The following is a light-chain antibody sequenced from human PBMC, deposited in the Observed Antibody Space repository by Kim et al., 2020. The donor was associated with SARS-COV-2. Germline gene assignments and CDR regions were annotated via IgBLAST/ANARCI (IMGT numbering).Light chain of an antibody. CDR3: QQRGN. V-gene: IGKV3-11*01. CDR1: QSVGTY. J-gene: IGKJ5*01. CDR2: DAS. Sequence: PGERAPLSCRASQSVGTYLAWYQQKPGQAPRLLICDASKRATGIPARFRGSGSGTDFTLTIGTLEPEDSAVYYCQQRGNFGQGTRLEIK.